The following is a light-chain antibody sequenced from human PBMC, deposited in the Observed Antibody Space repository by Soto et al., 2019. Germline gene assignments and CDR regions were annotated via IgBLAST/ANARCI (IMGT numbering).Light chain of an antibody. V-gene: IGKV1-5*03. CDR2: KAS. J-gene: IGKJ1*01. CDR3: QHYNSYSEA. Sequence: DIQMTQSPSTLSGSVGDRVTITCRASQTISSWLAWYQQKPGKAPKLLIYKASTLKSGVPSRFSGSGSGTEFTLTISSLQPDDLANDDCQHYNSYSEAFGQGTQVELK. CDR1: QTISSW.